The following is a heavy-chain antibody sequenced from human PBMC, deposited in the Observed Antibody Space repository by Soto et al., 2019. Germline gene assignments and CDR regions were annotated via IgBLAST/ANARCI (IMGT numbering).Heavy chain of an antibody. CDR3: AREIEAALQPGAFDI. CDR2: ISSSSSTI. CDR1: GFTFSSYS. Sequence: EVQLVESGGGLVQPGGSLRLSCAASGFTFSSYSMNWVRQAPGKGLEWVSYISSSSSTIYYADSVKGRFTISRDNAKNSLYLQMNSLRDEDTAVYYCAREIEAALQPGAFDIWGQGTMVTVSS. J-gene: IGHJ3*02. V-gene: IGHV3-48*02. D-gene: IGHD6-6*01.